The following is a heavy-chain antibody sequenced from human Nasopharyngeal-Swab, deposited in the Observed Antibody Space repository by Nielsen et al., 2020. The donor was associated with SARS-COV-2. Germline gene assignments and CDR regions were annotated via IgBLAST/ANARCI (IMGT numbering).Heavy chain of an antibody. V-gene: IGHV3-30-3*01. J-gene: IGHJ5*02. Sequence: GASLNTSCAASGFTPSSYAMHWVRQAPGKGLEWVAVISYDGSNKYYADSVNGRFTISRDNSKNTLYLQMNSLGAEDTAVYYCASALVWFGEIWFDPWGQGTLVTVSS. D-gene: IGHD3-10*01. CDR1: GFTPSSYA. CDR3: ASALVWFGEIWFDP. CDR2: ISYDGSNK.